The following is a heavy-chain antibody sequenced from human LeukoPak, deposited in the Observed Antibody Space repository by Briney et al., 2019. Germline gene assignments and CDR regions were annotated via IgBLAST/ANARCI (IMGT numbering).Heavy chain of an antibody. D-gene: IGHD5-24*01. CDR1: GCTFSSYA. V-gene: IGHV1-69*05. CDR3: ARAREMATISVYYYYYMDV. Sequence: GASVKVSCKASGCTFSSYAISWVRQAPGQGLEWMGRIIHIFGTANYAQKFQGRVTITTVESTSTAYMELSSLRSEDTAVYYCARAREMATISVYYYYYMDVWGKGTTVTVSS. J-gene: IGHJ6*03. CDR2: IIHIFGTA.